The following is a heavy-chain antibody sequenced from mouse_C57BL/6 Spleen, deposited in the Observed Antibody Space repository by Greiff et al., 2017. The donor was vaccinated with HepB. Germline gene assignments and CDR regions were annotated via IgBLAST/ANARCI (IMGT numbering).Heavy chain of an antibody. Sequence: EVMLVESGGDLVKPGGSLKLSCAASGFTFSSYGMSWVRQTPDKRLEWVATISSGGSYTYYPDSVKGRFTISRDNATNTLYLQMSSLKSEDTAMYYCARHGDYDGAWFAYWGQGTLVTVSA. D-gene: IGHD2-4*01. J-gene: IGHJ3*01. V-gene: IGHV5-6*01. CDR1: GFTFSSYG. CDR3: ARHGDYDGAWFAY. CDR2: ISSGGSYT.